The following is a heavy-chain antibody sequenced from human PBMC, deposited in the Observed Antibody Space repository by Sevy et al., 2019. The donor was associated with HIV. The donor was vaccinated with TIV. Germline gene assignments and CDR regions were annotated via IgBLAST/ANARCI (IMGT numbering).Heavy chain of an antibody. Sequence: GGSLRLSCAASGFSFRSYSMNWVRQAPGKGQEWVSYIHSSSSTTYYADSVKGRFIISRDIAKNSLYLQMNSLIDEDKAVYYCARVRDEWGPEGMDVWGQGTTVTVSS. D-gene: IGHD3-10*01. J-gene: IGHJ6*02. CDR2: IHSSSSTT. CDR1: GFSFRSYS. V-gene: IGHV3-48*02. CDR3: ARVRDEWGPEGMDV.